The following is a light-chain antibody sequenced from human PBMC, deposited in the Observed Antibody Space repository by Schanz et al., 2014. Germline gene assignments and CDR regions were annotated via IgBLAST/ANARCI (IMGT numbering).Light chain of an antibody. CDR2: EGT. Sequence: QSALTQPPSASGSPGQSVTISCTGTSSDVGSNNIVSWYQQHPGKAPKLMIYEGTKRPLGVSNRFSGSKSGNTASLTISGLQAEDEADYYCCSYAGLSSWVFGGGTKVTVL. CDR1: SSDVGSNNI. J-gene: IGLJ3*02. V-gene: IGLV2-23*01. CDR3: CSYAGLSSWV.